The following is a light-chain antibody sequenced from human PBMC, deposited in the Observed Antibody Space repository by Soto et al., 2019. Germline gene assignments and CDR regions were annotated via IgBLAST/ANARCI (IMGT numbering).Light chain of an antibody. V-gene: IGKV1-39*01. J-gene: IGKJ2*01. CDR1: RTISLY. CDR2: AAS. CDR3: QQYNNWPLYT. Sequence: DIQLTQSPSSLTASVGDNVTITCLASRTISLYLNWFQQKPGKAPKLLIYAASNLQSGVPSRFSGSGGGTDFTLTISSLQSEDFAVYYCQQYNNWPLYTFGQGTKLEIK.